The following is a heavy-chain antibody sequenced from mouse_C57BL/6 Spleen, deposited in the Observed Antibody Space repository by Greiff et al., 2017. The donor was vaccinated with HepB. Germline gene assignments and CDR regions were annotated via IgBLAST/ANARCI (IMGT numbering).Heavy chain of an antibody. CDR1: GYTFTDYY. V-gene: IGHV1-26*01. CDR2: INPNNGGT. J-gene: IGHJ3*01. CDR3: ARGERAWFAY. Sequence: VQLQQSGPELVKPGASVKISCKASGYTFTDYYMNWVKQSHGKSLEWIGDINPNNGGTSYNQKFKGKATLTVDKSSSTAYMELRSLTSEDSAVYYCARGERAWFAYWGQGTLVTVSA.